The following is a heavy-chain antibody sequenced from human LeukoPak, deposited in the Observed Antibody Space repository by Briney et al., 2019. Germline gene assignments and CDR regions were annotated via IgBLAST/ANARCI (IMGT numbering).Heavy chain of an antibody. CDR1: GGTFSSYA. J-gene: IGHJ4*02. CDR3: ARDQVHPSFDY. Sequence: ASVKVSCKAPGGTFSSYAISWVRQAPGQGLEWMGRIIPIFGTANYAQKFQGRVTITADKSTSTAYMELSSLRSEDTAVYYCARDQVHPSFDYWGQGTLVTVSS. CDR2: IIPIFGTA. V-gene: IGHV1-69*06.